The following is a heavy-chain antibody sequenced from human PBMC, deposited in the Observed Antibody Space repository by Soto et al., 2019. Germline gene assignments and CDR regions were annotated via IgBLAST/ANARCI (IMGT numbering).Heavy chain of an antibody. CDR1: GGSITSDYSC. D-gene: IGHD7-27*01. Sequence: QVQLQESGPGLVKPSQTLSLTCTVSGGSITSDYSCWSWIRQPPGEGLEWIGHIFARGTTHTNPSLRSQVATSLDPSKTHCSLTLSSVTAADTAVYYCARGPSGDKVHYWGQGALVTVSS. V-gene: IGHV4-30-4*01. J-gene: IGHJ4*02. CDR3: ARGPSGDKVHY. CDR2: IFARGTT.